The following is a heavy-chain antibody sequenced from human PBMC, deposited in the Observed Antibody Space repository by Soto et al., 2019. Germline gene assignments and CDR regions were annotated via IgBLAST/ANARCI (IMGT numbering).Heavy chain of an antibody. V-gene: IGHV4-31*11. CDR2: IYYSGST. Sequence: SETLSLTCAVSGGSISSGNYYWSWIRQHPGKGLEWIGHIYYSGSTSYNPSLKSRVTISVDASKNQFSLKLSSVTAADPAVYYCAKTRYYYGSGTYHYYMDVWGKGATVTVSS. J-gene: IGHJ6*03. D-gene: IGHD3-10*01. CDR3: AKTRYYYGSGTYHYYMDV. CDR1: GGSISSGNYY.